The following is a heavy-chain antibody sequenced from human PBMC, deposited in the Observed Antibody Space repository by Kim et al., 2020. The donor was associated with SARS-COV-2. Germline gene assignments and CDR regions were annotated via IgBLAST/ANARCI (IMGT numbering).Heavy chain of an antibody. J-gene: IGHJ5*02. V-gene: IGHV4-34*01. D-gene: IGHD3-3*01. CDR2: INHSGST. CDR3: ARGITIFGVVITRWFDP. Sequence: SETLSLTCAVYGGSFSGYYWSWIRQPPGKGLEWIGEINHSGSTNYNPSLKSRVTISVDTSKNQFSLKLSSVTAADTAVYYCARGITIFGVVITRWFDPWGQGTLVTVSS. CDR1: GGSFSGYY.